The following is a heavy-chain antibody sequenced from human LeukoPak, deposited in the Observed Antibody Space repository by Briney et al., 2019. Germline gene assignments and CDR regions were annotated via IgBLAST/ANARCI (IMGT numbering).Heavy chain of an antibody. CDR1: GGSISSYY. J-gene: IGHJ6*03. Sequence: SETLSLTCTVSGGSISSYYWSWIRQPAGKGLEWVGRIYTSGSTNYNPSLKSRVTMSVDTSKNQFSLKLSSVTAADTAVYYCARELGQWFGELYYYYYYMDVWGKGTTVTVSS. CDR2: IYTSGST. CDR3: ARELGQWFGELYYYYYYMDV. V-gene: IGHV4-4*07. D-gene: IGHD3-10*01.